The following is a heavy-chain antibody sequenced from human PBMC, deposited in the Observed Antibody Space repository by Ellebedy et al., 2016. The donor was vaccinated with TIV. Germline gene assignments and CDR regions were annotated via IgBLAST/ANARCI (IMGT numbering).Heavy chain of an antibody. J-gene: IGHJ4*02. CDR2: ISYNGRIK. Sequence: GGSLRLXCVASGFTFSSSAMSWVRQAPGKGLEWVAVISYNGRIKYYGDSVKGRFAISRDNSNTTVFLQINDLNVADTAIYYCAKGAVAGRSHSCFDFWGQGTLVTVSS. CDR3: AKGAVAGRSHSCFDF. CDR1: GFTFSSSA. V-gene: IGHV3-30*18. D-gene: IGHD6-19*01.